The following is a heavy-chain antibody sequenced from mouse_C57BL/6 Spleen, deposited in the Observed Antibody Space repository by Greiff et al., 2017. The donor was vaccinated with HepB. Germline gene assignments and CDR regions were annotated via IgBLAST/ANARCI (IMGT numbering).Heavy chain of an antibody. CDR2: IDPSDSET. J-gene: IGHJ4*01. CDR1: GYTFTSYW. D-gene: IGHD2-5*01. Sequence: QVQLQQPGAELVRPGSSVKLSCKASGYTFTSYWMHWVKQRPIQGLEWIGNIDPSDSETHYNQKFKDKATLTVDKSSSTAYMQLSSLTSEDSAVYYCARKMSNPYYYAMDYWGQGTSVTVSS. CDR3: ARKMSNPYYYAMDY. V-gene: IGHV1-52*01.